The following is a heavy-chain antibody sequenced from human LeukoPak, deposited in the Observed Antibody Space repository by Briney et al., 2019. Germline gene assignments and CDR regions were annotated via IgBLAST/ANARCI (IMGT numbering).Heavy chain of an antibody. CDR3: ARAVAVYYYYYMDV. J-gene: IGHJ6*03. Sequence: SETLSLTCAVYGGSFSGYYWSWIRQPPGKGLEWIGEINLSGSTSYNPSLKSRVTISVDTSKNQFSLKLSSVTAADTAVYYCARAVAVYYYYYMDVWGKGTTVTVSS. CDR2: INLSGST. V-gene: IGHV4-34*01. D-gene: IGHD6-19*01. CDR1: GGSFSGYY.